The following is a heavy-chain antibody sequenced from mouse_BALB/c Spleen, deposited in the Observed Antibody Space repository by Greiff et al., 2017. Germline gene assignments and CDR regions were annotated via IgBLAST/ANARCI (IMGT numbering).Heavy chain of an antibody. D-gene: IGHD1-1*02. Sequence: QVQLQQSGAELARPGASVKLSCKASGYTFTDYYINWVKQRTGQGLEWIGEIYPGSGNTYYNEKFKGKATLTADKSSSTAYMQLSSLTSEDSAVYFCARGGYGDYHAMDYWGQGTSVTVSS. CDR2: IYPGSGNT. CDR1: GYTFTDYY. CDR3: ARGGYGDYHAMDY. J-gene: IGHJ4*01. V-gene: IGHV1-77*01.